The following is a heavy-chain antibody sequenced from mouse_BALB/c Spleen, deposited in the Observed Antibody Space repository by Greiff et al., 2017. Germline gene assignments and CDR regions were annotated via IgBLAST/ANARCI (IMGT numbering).Heavy chain of an antibody. J-gene: IGHJ4*01. CDR3: ARLYYGSSPYYYAMDY. D-gene: IGHD1-1*01. Sequence: DVKLVESGGDLVKPGGSLKLSCAASGFTFSSYGMSWVRQTPDKRLEWVATISSGGSYTYYPDSVKGRFTISRDNAKNTLYLQMSSLKSEDTAMYYCARLYYGSSPYYYAMDYWGQGTSVTVSS. CDR1: GFTFSSYG. CDR2: ISSGGSYT. V-gene: IGHV5-6*02.